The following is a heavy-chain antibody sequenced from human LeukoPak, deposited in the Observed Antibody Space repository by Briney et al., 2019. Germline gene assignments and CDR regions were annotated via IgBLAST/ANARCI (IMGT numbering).Heavy chain of an antibody. Sequence: GGSLRLSCAASGFTFSSYSMNWVRQAPGKGLEWVSYISSSSSTIYYADSVKGRFTISRDNAKNSLYLQMNSLRAEDTAVYYCARSTNYYDSSGYPDYWSQGTLVTVSS. CDR1: GFTFSSYS. J-gene: IGHJ4*02. D-gene: IGHD3-22*01. CDR3: ARSTNYYDSSGYPDY. CDR2: ISSSSSTI. V-gene: IGHV3-48*01.